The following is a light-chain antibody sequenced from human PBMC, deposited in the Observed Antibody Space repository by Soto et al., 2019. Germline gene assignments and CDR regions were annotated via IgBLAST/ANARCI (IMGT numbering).Light chain of an antibody. CDR1: QSVSSN. CDR2: GAS. V-gene: IGKV3-15*01. J-gene: IGKJ1*01. Sequence: VMTQSPATLSVSPGERATLSCRASQSVSSNFAWYQQKPGQAPRLLIYGASTRATGIPARFSGSGSGTEFTLTISSLQSEDFAVYYCQQYNNWPRTFGQGTKVDIK. CDR3: QQYNNWPRT.